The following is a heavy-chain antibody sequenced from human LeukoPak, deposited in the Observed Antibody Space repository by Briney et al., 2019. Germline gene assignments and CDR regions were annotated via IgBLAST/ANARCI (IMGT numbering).Heavy chain of an antibody. V-gene: IGHV3-33*01. J-gene: IGHJ4*02. CDR3: ARGLGYSYGYGIDY. CDR2: IWYDGSNK. CDR1: GFIFSSYA. Sequence: GRSLRLSCAASGFIFSSYAMHWVRQAPGKGPEWVGIIWYDGSNKYYAESVEGRFTISRDNSKNTLYLQMNSLRAEDTAVYSCARGLGYSYGYGIDYWGQGTLVIASS. D-gene: IGHD5-18*01.